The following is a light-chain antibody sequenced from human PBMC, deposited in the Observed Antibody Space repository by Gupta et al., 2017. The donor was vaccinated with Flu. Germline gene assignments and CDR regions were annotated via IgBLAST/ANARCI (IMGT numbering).Light chain of an antibody. CDR2: ATS. CDR1: QRVGTNF. CDR3: HHDDRAPGR. V-gene: IGKV3-20*01. J-gene: IGKJ1*01. Sequence: VFTHSPGPLSLSPGERPTLSCRASQRVGTNFLAWYQQKRGQAPRLLIYATSSRATGIPDRFSGSGSGTDFTLTISSREPEDFAVYYCHHDDRAPGRFGQGTKVEIK.